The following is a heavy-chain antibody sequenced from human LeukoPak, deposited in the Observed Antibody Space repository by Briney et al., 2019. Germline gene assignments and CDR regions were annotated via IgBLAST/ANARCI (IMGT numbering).Heavy chain of an antibody. D-gene: IGHD2-21*02. Sequence: PGRSLRLSCTASGFTFGDYAMSWVRQAPGKGLEWVGFIRSKAYGGTTEYAASVKGRFTISRDDSKSIAYLQMNSLKTEDTAVYYCSRDCRGGDCYEDYWGQGTLVTVSS. CDR1: GFTFGDYA. V-gene: IGHV3-49*04. J-gene: IGHJ4*02. CDR3: SRDCRGGDCYEDY. CDR2: IRSKAYGGTT.